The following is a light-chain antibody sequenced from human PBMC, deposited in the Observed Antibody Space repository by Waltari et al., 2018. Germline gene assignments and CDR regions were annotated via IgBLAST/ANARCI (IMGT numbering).Light chain of an antibody. Sequence: DIVMTQSPDSLAVSLGERATIHCKYSQSVLYSSNNKNYLAWYQQKPGQPPKLLFNWDSTRESGVLDGCIGSGSGTDFTLTISSLQAEDVAVYYCQQYYSTPHTFGGGTKVEIK. CDR1: QSVLYSSNNKNY. CDR2: WDS. J-gene: IGKJ4*01. V-gene: IGKV4-1*01. CDR3: QQYYSTPHT.